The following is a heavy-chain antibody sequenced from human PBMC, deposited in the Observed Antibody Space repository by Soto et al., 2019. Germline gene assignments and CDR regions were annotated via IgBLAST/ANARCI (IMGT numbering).Heavy chain of an antibody. CDR2: IIPILGIA. Sequence: QVQLVQSGAEVKKPGSSVKVSCKASGVTFSSYTISWVRQAPGQGLEWMGRIIPILGIANYAQKVQGRVTITADKSTSTAYVELSSLRSEDTAVYYCARDNQQLGFDYWGQGTLVTVSS. J-gene: IGHJ4*02. D-gene: IGHD6-13*01. CDR3: ARDNQQLGFDY. V-gene: IGHV1-69*02. CDR1: GVTFSSYT.